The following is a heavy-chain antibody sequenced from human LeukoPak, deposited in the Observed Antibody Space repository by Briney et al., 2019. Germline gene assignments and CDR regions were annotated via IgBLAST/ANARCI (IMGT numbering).Heavy chain of an antibody. CDR3: AKPISGGLAVTADWFHP. D-gene: IGHD6-19*01. CDR2: INANSGTT. CDR1: GFAFSVYA. Sequence: PGGSLRLSCTASGFAFSVYAMSWLRQPPGKGLEWVSTINANSGTTSYAASVRGRFTISRDNSKHILYLQLNTLRADDTATYYCAKPISGGLAVTADWFHPGGQGTVVVVSS. V-gene: IGHV3-23*01. J-gene: IGHJ5*01.